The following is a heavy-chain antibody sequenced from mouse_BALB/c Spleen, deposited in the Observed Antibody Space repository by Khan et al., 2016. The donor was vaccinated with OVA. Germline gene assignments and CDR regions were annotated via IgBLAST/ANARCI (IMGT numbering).Heavy chain of an antibody. V-gene: IGHV2-9*02. Sequence: QVQLQQPGPGLVAPSQSLSITCTVSGFSLTSYGVHWVRQPPGKGLEWLGVIWAGGSTNYNSALMSRLSISTDNSKSHVFFKMNSLQTDDTALYSCARLGDIGGQGTTRTGSS. D-gene: IGHD3-1*01. CDR3: ARLGDI. CDR1: GFSLTSYG. CDR2: IWAGGST. J-gene: IGHJ2*01.